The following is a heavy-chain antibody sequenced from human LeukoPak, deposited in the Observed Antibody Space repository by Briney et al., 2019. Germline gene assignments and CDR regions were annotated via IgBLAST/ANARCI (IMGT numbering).Heavy chain of an antibody. V-gene: IGHV1-18*01. Sequence: ASVKVSCKASGYTFTSYGISWVRQAPGQGLEWMGWISAYKGNTNYAQKLQGRVTMTTDTSMSTAYMELRSLRSDDSAVYYCARDLENSSGWDLDHWGRGTLVTVSS. CDR1: GYTFTSYG. CDR3: ARDLENSSGWDLDH. CDR2: ISAYKGNT. J-gene: IGHJ4*02. D-gene: IGHD6-25*01.